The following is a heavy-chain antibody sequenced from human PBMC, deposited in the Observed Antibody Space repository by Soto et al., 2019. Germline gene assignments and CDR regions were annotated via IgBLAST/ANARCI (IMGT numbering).Heavy chain of an antibody. CDR2: ISGSGGST. V-gene: IGHV3-23*01. Sequence: VGSLRLSCAASGFTFSSYAMNWVRQAPGKGLEWVSAISGSGGSTYYADSVKGRFTISRDNSKNTLYLQMNSLRAEDTAVYYCAKATIVLMLWFDPWGQGTLVTVSS. CDR1: GFTFSSYA. D-gene: IGHD2-8*01. CDR3: AKATIVLMLWFDP. J-gene: IGHJ5*02.